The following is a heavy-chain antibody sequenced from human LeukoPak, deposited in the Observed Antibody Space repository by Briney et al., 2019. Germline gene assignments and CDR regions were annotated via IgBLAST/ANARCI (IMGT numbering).Heavy chain of an antibody. Sequence: ASETLSLTCTVSGGSISSYYWSWIRQPAGKGLEWIGYIYYSGSTNYNPSLKSRVTISVDTSKNQFSLKLSSVTAADTAVYYCARHVPPSSGWYGGGHWFDPWGQGTLVTVSS. CDR1: GGSISSYY. D-gene: IGHD6-19*01. CDR2: IYYSGST. J-gene: IGHJ5*02. CDR3: ARHVPPSSGWYGGGHWFDP. V-gene: IGHV4-59*08.